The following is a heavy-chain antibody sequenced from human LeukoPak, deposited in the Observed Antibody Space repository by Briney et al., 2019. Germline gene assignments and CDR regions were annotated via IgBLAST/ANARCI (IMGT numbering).Heavy chain of an antibody. CDR2: ITAYNGNT. CDR1: GYTFSTYG. V-gene: IGHV1-18*01. D-gene: IGHD2-2*01. Sequence: APVKVSCTASGYTFSTYGISRVRQAPGHELEWMGWITAYNGNTNYAQKLQGRVTMTTDTSTSPAYMELRSLRSDDTAVYYCARAIFRAYCSSTSCYPVPFDYWGQGTLVTVSS. J-gene: IGHJ4*02. CDR3: ARAIFRAYCSSTSCYPVPFDY.